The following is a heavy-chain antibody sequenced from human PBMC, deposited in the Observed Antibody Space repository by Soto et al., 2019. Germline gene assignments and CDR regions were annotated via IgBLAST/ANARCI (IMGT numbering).Heavy chain of an antibody. CDR2: IYYSGST. Sequence: SETLSLTCTVSGGSVSSGGYYWSWIRQPPGKGLEWIGYIYYSGSTNYNPSLKSRVTISVDTSKNQFSLKLSSVTAADTAVYYCARDPYGDFTHYFDYWGQGTLVTVSS. CDR1: GGSVSSGGYY. V-gene: IGHV4-61*08. CDR3: ARDPYGDFTHYFDY. J-gene: IGHJ4*02. D-gene: IGHD4-17*01.